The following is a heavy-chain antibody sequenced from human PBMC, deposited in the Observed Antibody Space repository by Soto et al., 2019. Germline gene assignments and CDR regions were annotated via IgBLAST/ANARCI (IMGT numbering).Heavy chain of an antibody. Sequence: SETLSLTCTVSGGSISSYYWSWIRQPAGKGLEWIGRIYTSGSTNYNPSFKSRVTMSVDTSKNQFSLKLSSVTAADTAVYYCARLHIAAAGWGEDGFDPWGQGTLVTVSS. J-gene: IGHJ5*02. V-gene: IGHV4-4*07. CDR3: ARLHIAAAGWGEDGFDP. D-gene: IGHD6-13*01. CDR1: GGSISSYY. CDR2: IYTSGST.